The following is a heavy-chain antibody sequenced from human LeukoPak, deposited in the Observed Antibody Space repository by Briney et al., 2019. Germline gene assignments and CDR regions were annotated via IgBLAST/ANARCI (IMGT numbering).Heavy chain of an antibody. CDR1: GFTFSSYA. CDR2: ISGSGGRT. Sequence: PGGSLRLSCAASGFTFSSYAMSWVRQAPGKGLEWVSSISGSGGRTYYADSVKGRFTISRDNSKNTLYLQMNSLRAEDTAVYYCAKRGYCSSTSCYGRWFDPWGQGTLVTVSS. J-gene: IGHJ5*02. V-gene: IGHV3-23*01. D-gene: IGHD2-2*01. CDR3: AKRGYCSSTSCYGRWFDP.